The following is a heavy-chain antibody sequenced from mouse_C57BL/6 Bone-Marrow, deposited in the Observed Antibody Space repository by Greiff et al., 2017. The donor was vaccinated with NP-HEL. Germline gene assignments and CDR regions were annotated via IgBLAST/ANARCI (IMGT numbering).Heavy chain of an antibody. D-gene: IGHD1-1*01. J-gene: IGHJ3*01. CDR3: ASGAITTGAWFAY. Sequence: QVQLQQPGAELVKPGASVKMSCKASGYTFTSYWITWVKQRPGQGLEWIGDIYPGSGSTNYNEKFKSKATLTVDTSSSTAYMQLSSLTSEDSAVYYCASGAITTGAWFAYWGQGTLVTVSA. V-gene: IGHV1-55*01. CDR2: IYPGSGST. CDR1: GYTFTSYW.